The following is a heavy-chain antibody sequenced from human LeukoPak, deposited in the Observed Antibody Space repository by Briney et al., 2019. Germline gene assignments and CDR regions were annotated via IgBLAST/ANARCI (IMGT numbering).Heavy chain of an antibody. D-gene: IGHD3-22*01. J-gene: IGHJ4*02. CDR2: IIPILGIA. Sequence: SVKVSCKPSVCTFSSYTISLVRQAPGQRLEWMGRIIPILGIANYAQKFHGRVTITADKSTSTAYMELSSLRSEDTAVYYCAREWGDNYGSSGYYYPITFDYWGQGTLVTVSS. CDR3: AREWGDNYGSSGYYYPITFDY. CDR1: VCTFSSYT. V-gene: IGHV1-69*04.